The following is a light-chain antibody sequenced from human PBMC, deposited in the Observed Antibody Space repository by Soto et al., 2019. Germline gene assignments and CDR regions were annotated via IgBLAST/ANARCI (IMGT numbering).Light chain of an antibody. Sequence: QLVLTQSPSASASLEASVKLTCTLSSGHRTYAIAWHQQQPEKGPRFLMKVNSDGSHTKGDGIPDRFSGSSSGSERYLTISSLQSEDEADYYCQTWGTGIRVFGGGTKLTVL. V-gene: IGLV4-69*01. J-gene: IGLJ2*01. CDR3: QTWGTGIRV. CDR1: SGHRTYA. CDR2: VNSDGSH.